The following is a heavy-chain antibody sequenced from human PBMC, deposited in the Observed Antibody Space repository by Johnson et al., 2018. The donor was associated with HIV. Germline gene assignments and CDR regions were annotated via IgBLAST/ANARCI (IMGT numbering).Heavy chain of an antibody. CDR3: AKSGLFVLVVYAPDVFDI. CDR1: GFTFSSYW. V-gene: IGHV3-7*05. D-gene: IGHD2-8*02. J-gene: IGHJ3*02. CDR2: IKQDGSEK. Sequence: VQLVESGGGLVQPGGSLRLSCAASGFTFSSYWMSWVRQAPGKGPEWVANIKQDGSEKNYVDSVKGRFTISRDNAKNSLYMQMNSLRAEDTAVYYCAKSGLFVLVVYAPDVFDIWGQGTMVTVSS.